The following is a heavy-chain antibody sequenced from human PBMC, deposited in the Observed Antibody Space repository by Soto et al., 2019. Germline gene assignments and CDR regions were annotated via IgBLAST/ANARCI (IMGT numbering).Heavy chain of an antibody. Sequence: QVHLVESGGGVVQPGRSLRLSCVASGFAFNTYGMHWVRQAPGKGLEWVALISYDASSTFYADSVRGRFTISRDNSKNTLYLQMTSLSREDTALYYCAKDRIPVAGYYYFDSWGQGTLVTVSS. D-gene: IGHD6-19*01. CDR1: GFAFNTYG. CDR2: ISYDASST. V-gene: IGHV3-33*03. CDR3: AKDRIPVAGYYYFDS. J-gene: IGHJ4*02.